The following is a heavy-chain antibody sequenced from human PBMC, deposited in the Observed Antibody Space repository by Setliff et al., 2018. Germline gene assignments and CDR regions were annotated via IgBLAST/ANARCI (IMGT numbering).Heavy chain of an antibody. J-gene: IGHJ4*02. CDR1: GGSFSGYF. D-gene: IGHD2-21*02. CDR2: INDRGST. Sequence: SETLSLTCAVYGGSFSGYFWSWIRQAPGRGLEWIGEINDRGSTHYNPSLKSRVTISVDTSKNQFSLKLSSVAAADTAVYYCARGFDVCGGGACYTDGPYYFDYWGLGTLVTVSS. CDR3: ARGFDVCGGGACYTDGPYYFDY. V-gene: IGHV4-34*01.